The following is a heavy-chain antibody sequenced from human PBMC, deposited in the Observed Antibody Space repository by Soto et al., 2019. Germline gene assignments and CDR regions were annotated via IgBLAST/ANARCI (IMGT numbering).Heavy chain of an antibody. V-gene: IGHV3-23*01. CDR3: AKDIDPLNIVATIGFDY. CDR1: GFTFSSYA. Sequence: GGSLRLSCAASGFTFSSYAMSWVRQAPGKGLEWVSAISGSGGSTYYADSVKGRFTISRDNSKNTLYLQMNSLRAEDTAVYYCAKDIDPLNIVATIGFDYWGQGTLVTVSS. CDR2: ISGSGGST. J-gene: IGHJ4*02. D-gene: IGHD5-12*01.